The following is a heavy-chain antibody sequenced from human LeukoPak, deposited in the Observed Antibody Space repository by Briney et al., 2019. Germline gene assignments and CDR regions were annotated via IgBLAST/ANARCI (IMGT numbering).Heavy chain of an antibody. J-gene: IGHJ6*03. CDR1: GGSISSGSYY. V-gene: IGHV4-61*02. CDR2: IYTSGST. CDR3: ARGRAGYYYYYYYMDV. Sequence: PSQTLSLTCTVSGGSISSGSYYWSWIRQPAGKGLEWIGRIYTSGSTNYNPSLKSRVTISVDTSKNQFSLKLSSVTAADTAVYYCARGRAGYYYYYYYMDVWGKGTTVTVSS.